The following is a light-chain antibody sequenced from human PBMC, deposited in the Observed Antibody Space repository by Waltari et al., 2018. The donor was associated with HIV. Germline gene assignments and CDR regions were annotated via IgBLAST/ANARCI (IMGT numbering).Light chain of an antibody. Sequence: QSALTQPASVSGSPGQSIPVSCPGPRSDVGSYNYVSWYQTTPGTAPKLVIYEVSSRPSGISNRFSGSKSGNTASLTISGLQTEDEADYYCSSFTTTSTLLFGGGTKVTVL. CDR2: EVS. V-gene: IGLV2-14*01. CDR1: RSDVGSYNY. CDR3: SSFTTTSTLL. J-gene: IGLJ2*01.